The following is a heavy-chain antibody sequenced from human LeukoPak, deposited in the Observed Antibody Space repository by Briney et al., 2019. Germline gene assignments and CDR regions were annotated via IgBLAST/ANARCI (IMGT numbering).Heavy chain of an antibody. J-gene: IGHJ4*02. Sequence: GGSLRLSCAASGSTFSSYSMNWVRQAPGKGLEWVAMISFDGNDENYADAAEGRFSISRDNGKNTLYLQMNSLRSEDTAVYYCARDWDGDTGLFDYWGQGTRVTVSS. V-gene: IGHV3-30*03. D-gene: IGHD5-18*01. CDR2: ISFDGNDE. CDR1: GSTFSSYS. CDR3: ARDWDGDTGLFDY.